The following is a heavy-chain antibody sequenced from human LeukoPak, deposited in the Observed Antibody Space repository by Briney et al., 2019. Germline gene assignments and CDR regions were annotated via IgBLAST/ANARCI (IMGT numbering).Heavy chain of an antibody. CDR1: GFTFSSYS. J-gene: IGHJ3*02. CDR3: ARDQGWYPLGAFDI. V-gene: IGHV3-21*04. D-gene: IGHD6-19*01. CDR2: ISSSSSYI. Sequence: SGGSLRLSCAASGFTFSSYSMNWVRQAPGKGLEWVSSISSSSSYIYYADSVKGRFTISRDNSKNTLYLQMNSLRAEDTAVYYCARDQGWYPLGAFDIWGQGTMVTVSS.